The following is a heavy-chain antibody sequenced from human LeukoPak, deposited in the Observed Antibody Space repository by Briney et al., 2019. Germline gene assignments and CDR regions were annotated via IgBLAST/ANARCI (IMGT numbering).Heavy chain of an antibody. CDR1: GYSFTSYW. V-gene: IGHV5-51*01. D-gene: IGHD3-3*01. Sequence: GESLKISCKGSGYSFTSYWIGWVRQMPGKGLEWMGIIYPGDSDDRYSPSFQGQVTFSADKSVSTAYLQWSSLKASDTAMYYCARARGGDFWSGYQNYFDYWGQGTLVTVSS. J-gene: IGHJ4*02. CDR3: ARARGGDFWSGYQNYFDY. CDR2: IYPGDSDD.